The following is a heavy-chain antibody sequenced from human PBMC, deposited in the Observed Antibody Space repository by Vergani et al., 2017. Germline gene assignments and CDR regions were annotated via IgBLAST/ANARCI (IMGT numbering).Heavy chain of an antibody. CDR2: IYPGDSEV. J-gene: IGHJ3*01. D-gene: IGHD3-10*01. CDR3: ASGGHGSENGGALQL. CDR1: GYIFSNFW. Sequence: EVMLVQSGAEVKKPGESLKISCQAFGYIFSNFWIGWVRQRPGRGLEGMGIIYPGDSEVKSNPTFRGQVIFSVDTSVNTAYLQWRSLQASDTATYFCASGGHGSENGGALQLWGQGTNITVSS. V-gene: IGHV5-51*01.